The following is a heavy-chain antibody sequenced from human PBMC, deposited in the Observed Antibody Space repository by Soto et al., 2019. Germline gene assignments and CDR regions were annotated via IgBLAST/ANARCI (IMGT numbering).Heavy chain of an antibody. V-gene: IGHV3-23*01. CDR1: GFTFSSYA. D-gene: IGHD3-22*01. Sequence: GGSLRLSCAASGFTFSSYAMSWVRQAPGKGLEWVSAISGSGGSTYYADSVKGRFTIPRDNSKNTLYLQMNSLRAEDTAVYYCAKDPAPGITMIVEDYWGQGTLVTVSS. J-gene: IGHJ4*02. CDR3: AKDPAPGITMIVEDY. CDR2: ISGSGGST.